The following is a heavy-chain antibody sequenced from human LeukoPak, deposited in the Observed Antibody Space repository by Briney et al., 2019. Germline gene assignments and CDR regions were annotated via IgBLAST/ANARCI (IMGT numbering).Heavy chain of an antibody. CDR1: GFAFSRHG. CDR3: ARQTPIWFGEAVYFDY. D-gene: IGHD3-10*01. J-gene: IGHJ4*02. CDR2: IPYDGSNK. V-gene: IGHV3-30*02. Sequence: PGGSLRLSCAASGFAFSRHGIHWVRQAPGKGLEWVAFIPYDGSNKFYADSVKGRFTISRDNSKNTLYLQMNSLRAEDTAVYYCARQTPIWFGEAVYFDYWGQGTLVTVSS.